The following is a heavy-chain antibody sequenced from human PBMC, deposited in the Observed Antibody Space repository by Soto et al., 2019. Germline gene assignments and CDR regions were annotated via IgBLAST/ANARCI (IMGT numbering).Heavy chain of an antibody. CDR1: GFTFSSYA. CDR3: AKEPGDIVLMVYENWFDP. V-gene: IGHV3-23*01. CDR2: ISGSGGST. D-gene: IGHD2-8*01. Sequence: PWGSLRLSCAASGFTFSSYAMSWVRQAPGKGLEWVSAISGSGGSTYYADSVKGRFTISRDNSKNTLYLQMNSLRAEDTAVYYCAKEPGDIVLMVYENWFDPWGQGTLVTVSS. J-gene: IGHJ5*02.